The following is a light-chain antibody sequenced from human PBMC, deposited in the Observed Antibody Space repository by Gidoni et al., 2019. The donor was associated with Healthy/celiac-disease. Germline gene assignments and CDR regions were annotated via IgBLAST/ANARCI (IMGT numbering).Light chain of an antibody. CDR3: QQYNSYVE. CDR1: QSISSW. V-gene: IGKV1-5*03. CDR2: KAS. J-gene: IGKJ1*01. Sequence: DIQMTQSPSTLSASVGDRVTITCRASQSISSWLAWYQQKPGKAPKLLIYKASSLESGVPSRFSGSGSGTEFTLTISSLQPDDFATYYCQQYNSYVEFGQGTKVEIK.